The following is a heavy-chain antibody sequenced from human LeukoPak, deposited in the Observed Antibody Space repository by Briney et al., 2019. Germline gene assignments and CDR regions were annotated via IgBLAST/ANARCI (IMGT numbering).Heavy chain of an antibody. CDR1: DDSFSSHY. D-gene: IGHD3-22*01. CDR3: ARVGDTSGYYYNFDY. V-gene: IGHV4-59*11. CDR2: IHYSGST. J-gene: IGHJ4*02. Sequence: SETLSLTCAVSDDSFSSHYWTWIRQPPGKALEWIAYIHYSGSTNYNPSLKSRVTISVDTSKNQFSLKVNSVTAADTAVYYCARVGDTSGYYYNFDYWGQGTLVTVSS.